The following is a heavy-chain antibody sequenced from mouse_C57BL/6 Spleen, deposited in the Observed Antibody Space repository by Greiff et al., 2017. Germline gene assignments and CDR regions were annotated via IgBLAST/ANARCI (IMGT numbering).Heavy chain of an antibody. V-gene: IGHV1-72*01. J-gene: IGHJ2*01. D-gene: IGHD1-1*01. CDR1: GYTFTSYW. CDR2: IDPNSGGT. Sequence: QVQLQQSGAELVKPGASVKLSCKASGYTFTSYWMHWVKQRPGRGLEWIGRIDPNSGGTKYNEKFKSKATLTVDKPSSTAYMQLSSLTSEDSEVYYCARGGFITTVVPDYFDYWGQGTTLTVSS. CDR3: ARGGFITTVVPDYFDY.